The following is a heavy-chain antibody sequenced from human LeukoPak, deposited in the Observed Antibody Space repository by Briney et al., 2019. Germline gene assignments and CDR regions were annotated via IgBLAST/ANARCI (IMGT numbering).Heavy chain of an antibody. J-gene: IGHJ3*02. CDR1: GFTFSSYA. CDR3: AKDSIAASYPGDAFDI. D-gene: IGHD6-13*01. CDR2: ISYDGSNK. V-gene: IGHV3-30-3*01. Sequence: PGRSLRLSCAASGFTFSSYAMHWVRQAPGKGLEWVAVISYDGSNKYYADSVKGRFTISRDNPKNTLYLQMNSLRAEDTAVYYCAKDSIAASYPGDAFDIWGQGTMVTVSS.